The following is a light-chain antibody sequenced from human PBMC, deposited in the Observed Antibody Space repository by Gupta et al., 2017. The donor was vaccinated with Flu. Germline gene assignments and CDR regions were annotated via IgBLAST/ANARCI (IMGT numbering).Light chain of an antibody. CDR1: QSVSSN. CDR3: QQYNNWPPRT. J-gene: IGKJ1*01. CDR2: GAS. V-gene: IGKV3-15*01. Sequence: EIVMTQSPATLSVSPGERATLSCRASQSVSSNLAWYQQKPGQAPRLLIYGASTRATGIPARFSGSGYGIEFTLTISSRQSEDFAVYYCQQYNNWPPRTFGQGTKVEIK.